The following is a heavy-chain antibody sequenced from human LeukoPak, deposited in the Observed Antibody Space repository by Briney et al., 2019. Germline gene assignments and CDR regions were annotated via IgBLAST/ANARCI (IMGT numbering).Heavy chain of an antibody. J-gene: IGHJ4*02. D-gene: IGHD6-19*01. V-gene: IGHV4-59*12. CDR3: ARDQYRDSSGWYFDY. CDR2: MYYSGSI. CDR1: GGSISSYY. Sequence: SETLSLTCTVSGGSISSYYWSWIRQPPGKGLEWIGYMYYSGSIYYNPSLKSRVTISVDTSKNQFSLKLSSVTAADTAVYYCARDQYRDSSGWYFDYWGQGTLVTVSS.